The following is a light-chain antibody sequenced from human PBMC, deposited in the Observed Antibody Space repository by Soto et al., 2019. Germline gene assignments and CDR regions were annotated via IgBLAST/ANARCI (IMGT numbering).Light chain of an antibody. CDR3: SSYTTSATLV. V-gene: IGLV2-14*01. CDR1: SSDVGTYNY. Sequence: QSALAQPASVSGSPGQSITISCTATSSDVGTYNYVSWYQQHPGKAPKLIIFEVINRPSGVSDRFSGSKSGNTASLIISGLQAGDEANYYCSSYTTSATLVFGGGTKLTVL. J-gene: IGLJ2*01. CDR2: EVI.